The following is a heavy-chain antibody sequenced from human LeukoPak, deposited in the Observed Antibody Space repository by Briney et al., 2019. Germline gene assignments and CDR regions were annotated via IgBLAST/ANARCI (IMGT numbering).Heavy chain of an antibody. D-gene: IGHD3-22*01. J-gene: IGHJ5*02. CDR3: ARMYYYDSSGDNWFDP. V-gene: IGHV1-18*01. Sequence: ASVTVSCKASVYTFTSYGIGWVRQTPGQGLEWMGWISAYNGNTNYAQKLQGRVTMTTDTSTSTAYMELSSLRSEDTAVYYCARMYYYDSSGDNWFDPWGQGTLVTVSS. CDR2: ISAYNGNT. CDR1: VYTFTSYG.